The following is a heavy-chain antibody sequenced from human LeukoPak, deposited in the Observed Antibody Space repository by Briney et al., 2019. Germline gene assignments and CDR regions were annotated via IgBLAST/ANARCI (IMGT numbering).Heavy chain of an antibody. J-gene: IGHJ6*02. CDR3: ARGIGARPYYYYGMDV. CDR2: IYYSGST. D-gene: IGHD1-26*01. CDR1: GGSISSSSYY. V-gene: IGHV4-39*07. Sequence: PSETLSLTCTVSGGSISSSSYYWGWIRQPPGKGLEWIGSIYYSGSTYYNPSLKSRVTISVDTSKNQFSLKLSSVTAADTAVYYCARGIGARPYYYYGMDVWGQGTTVTVSS.